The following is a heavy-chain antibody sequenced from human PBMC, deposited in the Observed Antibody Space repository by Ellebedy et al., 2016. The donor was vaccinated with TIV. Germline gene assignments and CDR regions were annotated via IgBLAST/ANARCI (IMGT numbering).Heavy chain of an antibody. D-gene: IGHD3-3*01. CDR2: ISPDRITT. CDR1: GFTFSDYY. J-gene: IGHJ4*02. Sequence: GESLKIPCAASGFTFSDYYMGWVRQAPGKGLEWVSYISPDRITTNYGDSVNGRFTISRDTAKTSLYLHMDSLRAEDTAVYYCARACFGGACYFEHWGQGTQVTVSS. V-gene: IGHV3-11*06. CDR3: ARACFGGACYFEH.